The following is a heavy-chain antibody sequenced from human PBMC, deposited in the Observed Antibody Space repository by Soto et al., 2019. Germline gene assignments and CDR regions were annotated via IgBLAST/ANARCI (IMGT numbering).Heavy chain of an antibody. V-gene: IGHV4-34*01. CDR2: INHSGST. Sequence: KSSETLSLTCAVYGGSFSGYYWSWIRQPPGKGLEWIGEINHSGSTNYNPSLKSRVTISVDTSKNQFSLKLSSVTAADTAVYYCARGDLVPTYDFWSGYYYKPRGPPPYYYYGMDVWGQGTTVTVSS. CDR3: ARGDLVPTYDFWSGYYYKPRGPPPYYYYGMDV. D-gene: IGHD3-3*01. CDR1: GGSFSGYY. J-gene: IGHJ6*02.